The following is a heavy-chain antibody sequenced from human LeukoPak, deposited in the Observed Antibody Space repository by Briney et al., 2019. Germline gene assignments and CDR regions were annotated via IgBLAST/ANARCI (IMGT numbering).Heavy chain of an antibody. D-gene: IGHD2-2*01. CDR3: ARTIGVVVPAAHDY. V-gene: IGHV3-23*01. Sequence: PGGSLRLSCAASGFTFSTYAMSWVRQAPGKGLEWVSGISGSGGSAYYADSVKGRFTISRDNAKNSLFLQMNSLRAEDTAVYYCARTIGVVVPAAHDYWGQGTLVTVSS. CDR1: GFTFSTYA. J-gene: IGHJ4*02. CDR2: ISGSGGSA.